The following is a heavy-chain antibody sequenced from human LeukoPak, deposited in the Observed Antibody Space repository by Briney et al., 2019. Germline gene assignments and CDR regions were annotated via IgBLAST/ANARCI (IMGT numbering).Heavy chain of an antibody. V-gene: IGHV3-30-3*01. D-gene: IGHD1-26*01. CDR2: ISYDGSNK. J-gene: IGHJ1*01. CDR1: GFTVSSNY. Sequence: PGGSLRLSCAASGFTVSSNYMSWVRQAPGKGLEWVAVISYDGSNKYYADSVKGRFTISRDNSKNTLYLQMNSLRAEDTAVYYCAREGSRTGWDQGFFQHWGQGTLVTVSS. CDR3: AREGSRTGWDQGFFQH.